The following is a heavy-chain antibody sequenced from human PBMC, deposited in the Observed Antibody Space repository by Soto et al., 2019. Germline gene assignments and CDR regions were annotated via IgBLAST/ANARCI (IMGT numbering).Heavy chain of an antibody. D-gene: IGHD3-10*01. CDR1: XFTFXNXG. CDR2: IGLGSSTK. V-gene: IGHV3-48*02. CDR3: ARVVGSGSYWRARYYYGMDV. Sequence: GGSLRLSCAASXFTFXNXGMNWVRXXPGKGXEWVSYIGLGSSTKYYADSVEGRFTISRDNAKNSLYLQMNSLRDEDTAVYYCARVVGSGSYWRARYYYGMDVWGQGTTVTVSS. J-gene: IGHJ6*02.